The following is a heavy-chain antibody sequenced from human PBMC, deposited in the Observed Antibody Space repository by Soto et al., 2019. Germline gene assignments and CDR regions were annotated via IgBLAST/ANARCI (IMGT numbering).Heavy chain of an antibody. D-gene: IGHD1-1*01. CDR3: ARDRCFDGTCYSASDS. V-gene: IGHV3-48*02. CDR1: GFSFSTYN. CDR2: ITTTSFTV. J-gene: IGHJ5*01. Sequence: GGSLRRSCEASGFSFSTYNMDWVRQAPGKAPEWIASITTTSFTVNYADSVKGRFTISRDNGRNSLFLEMNSLRDEDTAVYYCARDRCFDGTCYSASDSWGQGTLVTVSS.